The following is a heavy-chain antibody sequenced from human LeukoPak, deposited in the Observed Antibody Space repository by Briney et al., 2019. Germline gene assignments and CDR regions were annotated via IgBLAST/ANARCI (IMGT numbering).Heavy chain of an antibody. V-gene: IGHV3-9*03. CDR2: LSWNSGSI. D-gene: IGHD2-2*03. Sequence: GGSLRLSCAASGFTFDDYAMHWVRQAPGKGLEWVSGLSWNSGSIGYADSVKGRFTISRDNAKNSLYLQMNNLRAEDMALYYCAKEAPGYCSSTSCSANAFDIWGQGTMVTVSS. CDR3: AKEAPGYCSSTSCSANAFDI. CDR1: GFTFDDYA. J-gene: IGHJ3*02.